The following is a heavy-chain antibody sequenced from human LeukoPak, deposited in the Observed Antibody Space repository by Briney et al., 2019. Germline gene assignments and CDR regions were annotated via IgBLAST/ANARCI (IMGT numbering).Heavy chain of an antibody. CDR1: GFTFSSHW. CDR2: INKDGSTT. CDR3: ARDYDTKGDY. Sequence: GGSLRLSCAASGFTFSSHWMHWVRQAPGKGLVWVSCINKDGSTTTYADSVKGRFTISRDNAKNTLYLQMNSLRAEDTAVYYCARDYDTKGDYWGQGTLVTVSS. D-gene: IGHD3-22*01. J-gene: IGHJ4*02. V-gene: IGHV3-74*01.